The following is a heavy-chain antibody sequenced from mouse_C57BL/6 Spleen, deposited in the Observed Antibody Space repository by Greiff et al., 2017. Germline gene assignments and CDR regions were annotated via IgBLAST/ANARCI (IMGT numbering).Heavy chain of an antibody. V-gene: IGHV1-72*01. J-gene: IGHJ4*01. CDR1: GYTFTSYW. Sequence: QVQLQQPGAELVKPRASVKLSCKASGYTFTSYWMHWVKQRPGRGLEWIGRIGRNSGGTKYNEKCTSKARLTIDKPSCTAYMQLSSLNSEAAAVYYCARQSNYYAMDYWGQGTSVTVSS. D-gene: IGHD2-5*01. CDR2: IGRNSGGT. CDR3: ARQSNYYAMDY.